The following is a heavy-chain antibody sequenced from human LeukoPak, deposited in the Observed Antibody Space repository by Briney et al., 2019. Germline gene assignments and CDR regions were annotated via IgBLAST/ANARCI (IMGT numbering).Heavy chain of an antibody. CDR3: ARGLGVANMDV. V-gene: IGHV1-2*02. D-gene: IGHD2-15*01. CDR2: INPNSGGT. J-gene: IGHJ6*03. Sequence: GSSVEVSCKASGGTFSSYAISWVRQAPGQGLEWMGWINPNSGGTNYAQKFQGRVTMTRDTSISTAYMELSRLRSDDTAVYYCARGLGVANMDVWGKGTTVTVSS. CDR1: GGTFSSYA.